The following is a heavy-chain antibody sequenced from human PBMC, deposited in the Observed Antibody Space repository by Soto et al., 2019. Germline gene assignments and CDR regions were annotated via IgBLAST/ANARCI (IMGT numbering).Heavy chain of an antibody. V-gene: IGHV3-23*01. CDR3: AKGRDIVVVPAWFDP. CDR1: GFTFSSYA. J-gene: IGHJ5*02. CDR2: ISGSGGST. Sequence: EVQLLESGGGLVQPGGSLRLSCAASGFTFSSYAMSWVRQAPGKGLEWVSAISGSGGSTYYADSVKGRFTISRDNSKNTLYLQMNGLRAGDTAVYYCAKGRDIVVVPAWFDPWGQGTLVTVSS. D-gene: IGHD2-2*01.